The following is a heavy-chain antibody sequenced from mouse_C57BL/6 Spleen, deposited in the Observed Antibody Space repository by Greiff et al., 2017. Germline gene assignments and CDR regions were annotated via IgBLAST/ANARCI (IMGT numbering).Heavy chain of an antibody. D-gene: IGHD2-5*01. CDR1: GYSITSGYD. CDR3: AREGSNYVFAY. Sequence: EVQLQESGPGMVKPSQSLSLTCTVTGYSITSGYDWHWIRHFPGNKLEWMGYISYSGSTNYNPSLKSRISITHDTSKNHFFLKLNSVTTEDTATYYCAREGSNYVFAYWGQGTLVTVSA. CDR2: ISYSGST. V-gene: IGHV3-1*01. J-gene: IGHJ3*01.